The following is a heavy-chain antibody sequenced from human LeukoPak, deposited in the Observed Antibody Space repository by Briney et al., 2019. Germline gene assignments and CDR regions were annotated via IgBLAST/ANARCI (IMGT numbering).Heavy chain of an antibody. CDR2: IYYSGST. CDR3: ARGEGIAAAEDWFDP. J-gene: IGHJ5*02. V-gene: IGHV4-59*01. Sequence: SETLSLTCTVSGGSISSYYWSWIRQPPGKGLDGMGYIYYSGSTNYNPSLKSRVTISVDTSKHQFSLKLSSVTAADTAVYYCARGEGIAAAEDWFDPWGQGTLVTVSS. CDR1: GGSISSYY. D-gene: IGHD6-13*01.